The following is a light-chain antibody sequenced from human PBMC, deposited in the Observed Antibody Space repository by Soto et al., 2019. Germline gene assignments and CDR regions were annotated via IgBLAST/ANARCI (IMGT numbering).Light chain of an antibody. Sequence: EIVLTHSAATLSLSPGPRATPSFRASQSVSSYLAWYQQKPGQTPRLLIYDASNKATGIPARFSVSGSGTDFTLTLSIRGPEVFAVYYCKQRSNWPRALTFGGGTKVEIK. CDR2: DAS. V-gene: IGKV3-11*01. CDR1: QSVSSY. J-gene: IGKJ4*01. CDR3: KQRSNWPRALT.